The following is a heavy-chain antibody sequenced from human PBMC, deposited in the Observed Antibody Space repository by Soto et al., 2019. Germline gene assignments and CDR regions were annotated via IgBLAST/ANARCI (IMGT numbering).Heavy chain of an antibody. Sequence: QVQLVESGGGVVQPGRSLRLSCAASGFSFSSCAMHWVRQAPGKGLEWVAVVSHDGSNKYYADSVKGRVTISRDNSINTTYVQFNSLRAEDTAVYYCARVRIVVAGIASFFDYWGQGTLVTVSS. CDR3: ARVRIVVAGIASFFDY. J-gene: IGHJ4*02. V-gene: IGHV3-30-3*01. D-gene: IGHD6-19*01. CDR2: VSHDGSNK. CDR1: GFSFSSCA.